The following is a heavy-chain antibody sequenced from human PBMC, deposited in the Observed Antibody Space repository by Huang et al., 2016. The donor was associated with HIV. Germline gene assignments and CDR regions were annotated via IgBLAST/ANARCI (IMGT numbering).Heavy chain of an antibody. D-gene: IGHD3-22*01. CDR3: ARDPRIQSWLNFFDY. CDR1: GFSISSYW. Sequence: EVQLVESGGGLVQPGGSLRLSCAASGFSISSYWMHWVRQAPGKGLVWVSRINRDGSRTSYADSVKGRFTIARDNAKNTLYLQMNSLRAEDTAVYYCARDPRIQSWLNFFDYWGQGTLVSVSS. J-gene: IGHJ4*02. V-gene: IGHV3-74*01. CDR2: INRDGSRT.